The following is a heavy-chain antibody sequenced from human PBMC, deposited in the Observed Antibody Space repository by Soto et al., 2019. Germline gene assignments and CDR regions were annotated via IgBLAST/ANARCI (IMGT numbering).Heavy chain of an antibody. J-gene: IGHJ4*02. Sequence: SETLSLTCAVYGGSFIGYYWSWILQPPGKGLEWIGEINHSGSTNYNPSLKSRVTISVDTSKNQFSLKLSSVTAADTAVYYCAVLGAAAGTFDYWGQGTLVTVSS. V-gene: IGHV4-34*01. CDR1: GGSFIGYY. CDR3: AVLGAAAGTFDY. CDR2: INHSGST. D-gene: IGHD6-13*01.